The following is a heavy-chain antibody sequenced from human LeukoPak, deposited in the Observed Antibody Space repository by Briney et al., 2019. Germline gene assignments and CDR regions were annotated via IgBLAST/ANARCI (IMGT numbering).Heavy chain of an antibody. V-gene: IGHV3-48*01. CDR3: AKSSSSYYDSSGYLDY. CDR1: GFTFSSRVW. D-gene: IGHD3-22*01. CDR2: ISRSTTTI. Sequence: GGSLRLSCVAAGFTFSSRVWMTWVRQAPGKGLEWVSYISRSTTTIYYADSVKGRFTISRDNAKNSLYLQMNSLRAEDTAVYYCAKSSSSYYDSSGYLDYWGQGTLVTVSS. J-gene: IGHJ4*02.